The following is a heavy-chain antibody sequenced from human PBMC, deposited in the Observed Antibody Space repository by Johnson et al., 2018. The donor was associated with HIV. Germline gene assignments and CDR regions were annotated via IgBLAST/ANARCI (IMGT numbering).Heavy chain of an antibody. D-gene: IGHD3-10*01. J-gene: IGHJ3*02. CDR1: GFTFSSYW. Sequence: VQLVESGGGAVRPGGSLRLSCAASGFTFSSYWMSWVRQAPGKGLEWVANIKQDGSEKYYVDSVKGRFTISRDNAKNSLYLQMNSLRAEYTAVYYCARDSMVRGVNAFDIWGQGTMVTVSS. CDR3: ARDSMVRGVNAFDI. V-gene: IGHV3-7*01. CDR2: IKQDGSEK.